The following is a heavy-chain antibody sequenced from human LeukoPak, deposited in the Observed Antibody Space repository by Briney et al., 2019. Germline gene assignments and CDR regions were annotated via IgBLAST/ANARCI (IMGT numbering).Heavy chain of an antibody. CDR3: ARASTEYAVTDGFDT. D-gene: IGHD4-17*01. CDR1: GFTFRDYT. Sequence: GSLRLSCAASGFTFRDYTMNWVRQSPGKGLQWVSYVSFGSSYISYADSLKGRFTISRDDAKSSVYLEMTSLRAEDTAVYYCARASTEYAVTDGFDTWGPGTLVTVSS. J-gene: IGHJ5*02. CDR2: VSFGSSYI. V-gene: IGHV3-21*01.